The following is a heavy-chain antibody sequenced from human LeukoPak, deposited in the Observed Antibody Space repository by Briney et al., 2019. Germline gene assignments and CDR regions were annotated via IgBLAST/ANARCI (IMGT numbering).Heavy chain of an antibody. CDR2: IYYSGST. D-gene: IGHD4-17*01. CDR3: ARSEYGDYVQD. CDR1: GGSISSYY. V-gene: IGHV4-59*01. Sequence: PSEALSLTCTVSGGSISSYYWSWIRQPPGKGLEWIGYIYYSGSTNYNPSLKSRVTISVDTSKNQFSLKLSSVTAADTAVYYCARSEYGDYVQDWSQGTLVTVSS. J-gene: IGHJ4*02.